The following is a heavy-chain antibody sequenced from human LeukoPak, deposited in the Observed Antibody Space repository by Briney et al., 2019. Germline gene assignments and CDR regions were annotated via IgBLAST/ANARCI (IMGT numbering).Heavy chain of an antibody. CDR2: ISAYNGNT. CDR1: GYTFTSYG. D-gene: IGHD5-24*01. Sequence: ASVKVSCKASGYTFTSYGISWVRQAPGQGLEWMGWISAYNGNTNYAQKLQGRVTLTTDTSTSTAYMELRSLRSDDTAVYYCARGLQENLAWLTAFSAFDVWGPGTMVTVSS. V-gene: IGHV1-18*01. CDR3: ARGLQENLAWLTAFSAFDV. J-gene: IGHJ3*01.